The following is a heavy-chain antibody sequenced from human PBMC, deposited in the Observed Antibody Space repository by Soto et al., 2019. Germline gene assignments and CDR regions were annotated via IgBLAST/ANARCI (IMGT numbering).Heavy chain of an antibody. CDR3: ARVAYYYDSSGYYLDY. J-gene: IGHJ4*02. Sequence: GGSLRLSCAASGFTFSSYAMHWVRQAPGKGLEWVAVISYDGSNKYYADSVKGRFTISRDNSKNTLYLQMNSLRAEDTAVYYCARVAYYYDSSGYYLDYWGPGTLVTVSS. V-gene: IGHV3-30-3*01. CDR2: ISYDGSNK. D-gene: IGHD3-22*01. CDR1: GFTFSSYA.